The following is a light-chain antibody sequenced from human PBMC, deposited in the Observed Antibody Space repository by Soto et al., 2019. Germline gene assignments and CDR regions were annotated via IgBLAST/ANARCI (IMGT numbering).Light chain of an antibody. CDR3: FPSYSGARL. J-gene: IGLJ1*01. Sequence: QAVVTQEPSLTVSPGGTVTLTCGSSTGAVTSGHYPYWFQQKPGQAPRTLIYDTSKKNSWTPARFSGSLLGGKAALTLSGAQLEDGVEFSCFPSYSGARLFGRGTK. CDR1: TGAVTSGHY. V-gene: IGLV7-46*01. CDR2: DTS.